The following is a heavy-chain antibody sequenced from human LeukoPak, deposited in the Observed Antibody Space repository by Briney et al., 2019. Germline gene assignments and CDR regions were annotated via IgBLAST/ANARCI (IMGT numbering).Heavy chain of an antibody. CDR2: ISGSGGST. D-gene: IGHD3-3*01. CDR3: AKDYRPHDFWSGLADY. Sequence: GGSLRLSCAASGFTFSSYAMSWVRQAPGKGLEWVSAISGSGGSTYYADSVKGRFTISRDNSKDTLYLQMNSLRAEDTAVYYCAKDYRPHDFWSGLADYWGQGTLVTVSS. J-gene: IGHJ4*02. V-gene: IGHV3-23*01. CDR1: GFTFSSYA.